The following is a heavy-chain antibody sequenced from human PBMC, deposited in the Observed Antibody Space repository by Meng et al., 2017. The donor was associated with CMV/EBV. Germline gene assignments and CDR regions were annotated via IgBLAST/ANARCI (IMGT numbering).Heavy chain of an antibody. V-gene: IGHV3-48*03. CDR3: ARDFLVSSGYYRNYYYYGMDV. CDR2: ISSSGSTI. CDR1: GFTFSSYE. J-gene: IGHJ6*02. D-gene: IGHD3-22*01. Sequence: GESLKISCAASGFTFSSYEMNWVRQAPGKGLEWVSYISSSGSTIYYADSVKGRFTISRDNAKNSLYLQMNSLRAEDTAVYYCARDFLVSSGYYRNYYYYGMDVWGQGTKGTVSS.